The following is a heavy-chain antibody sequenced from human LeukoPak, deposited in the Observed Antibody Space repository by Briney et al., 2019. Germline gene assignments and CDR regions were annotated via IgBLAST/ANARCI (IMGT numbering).Heavy chain of an antibody. CDR3: ASHCSRTSCYSRGDY. J-gene: IGHJ4*02. D-gene: IGHD2-2*01. V-gene: IGHV1-69*06. CDR1: GGTFSSYA. CDR2: IIPIFGTA. Sequence: SVKVSCKASGGTFSSYAISWVRQAPGQGLEWMGGIIPIFGTANYAQKFQGRVTITADKSTSTAYMELSSLRSEDTAVYYCASHCSRTSCYSRGDYWGQGTLVTVSS.